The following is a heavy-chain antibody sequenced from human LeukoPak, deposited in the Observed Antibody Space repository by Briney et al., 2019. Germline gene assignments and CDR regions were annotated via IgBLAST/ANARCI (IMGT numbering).Heavy chain of an antibody. Sequence: PGGSLTLSCAASGFTFSSYAMSWVRQAPGKGLEWVSSISGRGSGGSTYYADSVKGRFTISRDNSKDTLYLQMNSLRAEDTAVYYCAKLLAVTNTYYFNYWGQGTLVTVSS. CDR2: ISGRGSGGST. J-gene: IGHJ4*02. CDR1: GFTFSSYA. D-gene: IGHD6-19*01. CDR3: AKLLAVTNTYYFNY. V-gene: IGHV3-23*01.